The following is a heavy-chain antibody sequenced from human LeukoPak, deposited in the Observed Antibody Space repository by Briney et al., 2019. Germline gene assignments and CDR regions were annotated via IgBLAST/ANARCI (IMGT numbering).Heavy chain of an antibody. CDR3: ARTEVWIQLWEY. V-gene: IGHV4-39*01. D-gene: IGHD5-18*01. Sequence: PSETLSLTCTVSGGSISSSSYYWGWIRQPPGKGLEWIGSIYYSGSTYYNPSLKSRVTISVDTSKNQFSLKLSPVTAADTAVYYCARTEVWIQLWEYWGQGTLVTVSS. CDR1: GGSISSSSYY. J-gene: IGHJ4*02. CDR2: IYYSGST.